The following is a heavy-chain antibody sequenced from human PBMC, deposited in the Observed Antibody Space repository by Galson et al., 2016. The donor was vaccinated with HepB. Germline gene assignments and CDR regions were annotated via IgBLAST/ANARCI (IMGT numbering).Heavy chain of an antibody. V-gene: IGHV4-61*01. Sequence: SETLSLTCTVSGGSLSRGSYYWSWIRQPPGKGLEWIGYVFYTGSTFYYPSLKSRVTISIDTSKNQFSLNLSSVPAADTAVYYCATTLRPYTYYYFDCWGQGTLVTVSS. D-gene: IGHD3-10*01. CDR3: ATTLRPYTYYYFDC. J-gene: IGHJ4*02. CDR2: VFYTGST. CDR1: GGSLSRGSYY.